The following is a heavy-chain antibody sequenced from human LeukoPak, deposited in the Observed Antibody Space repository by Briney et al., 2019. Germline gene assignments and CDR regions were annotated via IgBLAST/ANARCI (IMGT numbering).Heavy chain of an antibody. CDR3: ARSLNYFNGMDV. J-gene: IGHJ6*02. CDR1: GDSVSSNSAA. CDR2: TYYRSKWYN. V-gene: IGHV6-1*01. Sequence: SQTLSLTCAISGDSVSSNSAAWNWIRQSPSRGLEWLGRTYYRSKWYNDFAVSVKSRITINPGTSKHQFSLQLNSVTPEDTAAYYCARSLNYFNGMDVWGQGTTVTVSS.